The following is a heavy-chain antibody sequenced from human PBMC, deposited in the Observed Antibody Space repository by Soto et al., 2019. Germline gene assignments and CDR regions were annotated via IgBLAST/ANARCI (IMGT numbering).Heavy chain of an antibody. V-gene: IGHV4-61*01. J-gene: IGHJ4*02. D-gene: IGHD3-22*01. CDR2: IYYSGST. Sequence: ASETVSLTCTVSGGSVSSGSYYWSWIRQPPGKGLEWIGYIYYSGSTNYNPSLKGRVTISVDTSKNQFSLKLSSVTAADTAVYYCARLRGYYDSSEFDYWGQGTLVTVSS. CDR1: GGSVSSGSYY. CDR3: ARLRGYYDSSEFDY.